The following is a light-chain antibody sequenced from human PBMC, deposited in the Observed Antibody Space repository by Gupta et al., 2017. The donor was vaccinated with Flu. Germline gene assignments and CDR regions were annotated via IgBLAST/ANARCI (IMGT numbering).Light chain of an antibody. CDR1: QSVSTY. V-gene: IGKV3-11*01. CDR2: DAS. J-gene: IGKJ2*01. CDR3: QKRSNWPPST. Sequence: EIEFTQSPATLSLSPGERATLSCRASQSVSTYLAWYQKKPGQAPRLLIYDASNRDTGIPARFSGSGSGTNFTLTISSREPEDFAVYYCQKRSNWPPSTFGQGTRLEIK.